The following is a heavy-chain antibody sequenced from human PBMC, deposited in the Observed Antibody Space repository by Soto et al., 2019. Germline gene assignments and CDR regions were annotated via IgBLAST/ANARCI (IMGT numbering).Heavy chain of an antibody. Sequence: SETLSLTCTVPGGSISSSSYYWGWIRQPPGKGLEWIGSIYYSGSTYYNPSLKSRVTISVDTSKNQFSLKLSSVTAADTAVYYCARQEYCSSTSCSPSYGMDVWGQGTTVTVSS. V-gene: IGHV4-39*01. D-gene: IGHD2-2*01. CDR2: IYYSGST. J-gene: IGHJ6*02. CDR1: GGSISSSSYY. CDR3: ARQEYCSSTSCSPSYGMDV.